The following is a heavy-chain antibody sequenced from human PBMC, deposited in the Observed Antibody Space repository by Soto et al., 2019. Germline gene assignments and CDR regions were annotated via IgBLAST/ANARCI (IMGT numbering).Heavy chain of an antibody. CDR1: GFTFSSYS. D-gene: IGHD3-22*01. J-gene: IGHJ4*02. CDR2: ISSSSSYI. V-gene: IGHV3-21*01. Sequence: EVQLVESGGGLVKPGGSLRLSCAASGFTFSSYSMNWVRQAPGKGLEWVSSISSSSSYIYYADSVKGRFTISRDNAKNSLYLQMNSLSAEDTAVYYCAREDYYDSSGSTPGYWGQGTLVTVSS. CDR3: AREDYYDSSGSTPGY.